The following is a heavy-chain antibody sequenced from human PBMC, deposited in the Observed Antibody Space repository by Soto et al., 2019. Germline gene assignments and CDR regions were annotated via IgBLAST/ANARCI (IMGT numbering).Heavy chain of an antibody. CDR2: ISYEGSDK. J-gene: IGHJ4*02. CDR1: GLTFSSYA. D-gene: IGHD2-21*02. CDR3: ARWISWLTSKDY. Sequence: QVQLVESGGGVVQPGRSLRLSCAASGLTFSSYAMHWVRQAPGKGLEWVSVISYEGSDKYYADSVKGRFTISRDNTRNTRYLQMNSLRTEDTAVYYGARWISWLTSKDYWGQGTLITVSS. V-gene: IGHV3-30-3*01.